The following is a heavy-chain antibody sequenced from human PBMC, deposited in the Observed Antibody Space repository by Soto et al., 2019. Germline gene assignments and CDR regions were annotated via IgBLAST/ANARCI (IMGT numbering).Heavy chain of an antibody. D-gene: IGHD3-10*01. Sequence: SETLSLTCTVSGGSISSYYWSWIRQPPGKGLEWIGYIYYSGSTNYNPSLKSRVTISVDTSKNQFSLKLSSVTAADTAVYYCARDGLRGSGSYYNYFDYWGQGTLVTVSS. CDR1: GGSISSYY. V-gene: IGHV4-59*01. J-gene: IGHJ4*02. CDR2: IYYSGST. CDR3: ARDGLRGSGSYYNYFDY.